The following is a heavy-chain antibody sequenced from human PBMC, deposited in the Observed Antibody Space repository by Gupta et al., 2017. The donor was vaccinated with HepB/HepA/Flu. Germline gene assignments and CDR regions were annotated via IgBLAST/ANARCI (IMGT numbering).Heavy chain of an antibody. D-gene: IGHD5-24*01. V-gene: IGHV3-23*01. J-gene: IGHJ4*02. CDR3: AKGRTWLPDTDY. CDR1: GFTLTNYA. CDR2: IGGGGGT. Sequence: EVQLLDSGGGLVQPAGSLRLSCAASGFTLTNYAMSWVRQAPGKGLEWVSTIGGGGGTYYADSVKGRFTISRDNSKNTLYLQMNSLRAEDTAVYFCAKGRTWLPDTDYWGQGTLVTVSS.